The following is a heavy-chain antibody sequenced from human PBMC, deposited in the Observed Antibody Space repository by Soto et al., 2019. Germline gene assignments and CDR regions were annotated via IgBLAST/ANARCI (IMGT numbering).Heavy chain of an antibody. CDR2: IYYTGAT. D-gene: IGHD3-10*01. Sequence: QVQLQESGPGLVRPSETLSLTCTVSRGSISSYYWSWIRQPPGKRLEWRGYIYYTGATNYNPSLKSRVTISLDTSKNQFSLHLSSVTAADTAVYYCATGRYYYGSEYWGQGTLVTVSS. J-gene: IGHJ4*02. V-gene: IGHV4-59*01. CDR3: ATGRYYYGSEY. CDR1: RGSISSYY.